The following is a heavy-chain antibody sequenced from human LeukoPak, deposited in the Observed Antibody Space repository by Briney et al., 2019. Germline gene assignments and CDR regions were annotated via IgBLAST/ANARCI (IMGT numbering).Heavy chain of an antibody. V-gene: IGHV1-2*02. CDR3: ARDKLGLGELSLYDQ. Sequence: ASVKVSCKASGYTFTGYYMHWVRQAPGQGLEWMGWINPSSGGTNYAQKFQGRVTMTRDTSISTAYMELSRLRSDDTAMYYCARDKLGLGELSLYDQWGQGTLVTVFS. CDR2: INPSSGGT. CDR1: GYTFTGYY. D-gene: IGHD3-16*02. J-gene: IGHJ5*02.